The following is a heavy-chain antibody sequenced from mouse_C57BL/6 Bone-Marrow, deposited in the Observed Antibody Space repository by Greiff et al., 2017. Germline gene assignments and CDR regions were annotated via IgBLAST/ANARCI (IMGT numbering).Heavy chain of an antibody. V-gene: IGHV14-4*01. CDR2: IDPENGDT. J-gene: IGHJ3*01. CDR1: GYTFTSYW. CDR3: TRIAY. Sequence: DVKLVESGTVLARPGASVKMSCKTSGYTFTSYWMHWVKQRPEQGLEWIGWIDPENGDTEYASKFQGKATITVDTSSNTAYLQLSSLTSEDTAVYYCTRIAYWGQGTLVTVSA.